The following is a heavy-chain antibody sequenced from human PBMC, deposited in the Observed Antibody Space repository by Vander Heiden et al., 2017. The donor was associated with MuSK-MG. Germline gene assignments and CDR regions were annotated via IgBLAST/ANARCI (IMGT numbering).Heavy chain of an antibody. D-gene: IGHD1-1*01. J-gene: IGHJ4*02. CDR3: ARGRSSDGQPHDEVDY. V-gene: IGHV4-34*01. Sequence: QVQLQQWGAGLLKPSETLSLTCAVYGGSFSGYYWSWIRQPPGKGLEWIGEINHSGSTNYNPSLKSRVTISVDTSKNQFSLKLSSVTAADTAVYYCARGRSSDGQPHDEVDYWGQGTLVTVSS. CDR1: GGSFSGYY. CDR2: INHSGST.